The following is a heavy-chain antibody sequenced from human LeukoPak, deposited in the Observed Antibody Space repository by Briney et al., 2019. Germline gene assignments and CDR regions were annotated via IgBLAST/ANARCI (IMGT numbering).Heavy chain of an antibody. J-gene: IGHJ3*02. CDR1: GFTFSSYA. D-gene: IGHD2-21*01. V-gene: IGHV3-30*03. CDR2: ISYDGSNK. Sequence: PGGSLRLSCAASGFTFSSYAMHWVRRAPGKGLEWVAVISYDGSNKYYADSVKGRFTTSRDNSKNTVYLQMNSLRAEDTAVYYCARSRGIPDAFDMWGLGTMVTVSS. CDR3: ARSRGIPDAFDM.